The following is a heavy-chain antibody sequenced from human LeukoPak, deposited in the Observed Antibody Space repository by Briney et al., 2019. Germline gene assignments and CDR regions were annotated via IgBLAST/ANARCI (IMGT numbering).Heavy chain of an antibody. Sequence: GGSLRLSCAASGFTFSSYSMNWVRQAPGKGLEWVSYISSSSSTIYYADSVKGRFTISRDNAKNSLYLQMNSLRAEDTAVYYCARHPYYDILTGYYPFDYWGQGTLVTVSS. V-gene: IGHV3-48*01. CDR3: ARHPYYDILTGYYPFDY. CDR1: GFTFSSYS. D-gene: IGHD3-9*01. CDR2: ISSSSSTI. J-gene: IGHJ4*02.